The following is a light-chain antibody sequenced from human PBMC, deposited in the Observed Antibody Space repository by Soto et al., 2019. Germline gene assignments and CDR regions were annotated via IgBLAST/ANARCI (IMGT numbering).Light chain of an antibody. CDR1: QIISSY. J-gene: IGKJ2*01. CDR2: AAS. CDR3: QQSYSTLYT. Sequence: DIQMTQSPSSLSASVGDRVTITCRASQIISSYLNWYQQKPGKAPKLLIYAASSLQSGVPSRFSGSGSGTDFTLTISSLQLEDFATYYCQQSYSTLYTFGQGTKLEIK. V-gene: IGKV1-39*01.